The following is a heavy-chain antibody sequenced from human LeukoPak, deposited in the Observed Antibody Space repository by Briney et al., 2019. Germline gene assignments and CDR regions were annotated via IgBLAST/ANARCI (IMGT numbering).Heavy chain of an antibody. CDR3: ARVTIVYYYMDV. CDR1: GGTFSSYA. CDR2: IIPIFGTA. V-gene: IGHV1-69*05. D-gene: IGHD3-16*02. Sequence: ASVKVSCKASGGTFSSYAISWVRQAPGQGLEWMGGIIPIFGTANYAQKFQGRVTITTDESTSTAYMELSSLRSEDTAVYYRARVTIVYYYMDVWGKGTTVTVSS. J-gene: IGHJ6*03.